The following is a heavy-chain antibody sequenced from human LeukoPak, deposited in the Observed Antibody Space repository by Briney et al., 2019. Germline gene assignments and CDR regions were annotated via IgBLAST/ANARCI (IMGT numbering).Heavy chain of an antibody. V-gene: IGHV1-2*02. J-gene: IGHJ4*02. CDR1: GYTFTGYY. Sequence: ASVKVSCKASGYTFTGYYMHWVRHAPGQGLEWMGWINPNSGGTNYAQKFQGRVTMTRDTSISTAYMELSRLRSDDTAVYYCARDYGDSSYYFDYWGQGTLVTVSS. CDR2: INPNSGGT. CDR3: ARDYGDSSYYFDY. D-gene: IGHD4-17*01.